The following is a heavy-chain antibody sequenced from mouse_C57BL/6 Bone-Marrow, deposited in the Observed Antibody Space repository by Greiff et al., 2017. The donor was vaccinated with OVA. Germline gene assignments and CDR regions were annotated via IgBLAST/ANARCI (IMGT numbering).Heavy chain of an antibody. CDR1: GYTFTDYY. CDR2: IYPGSGNT. D-gene: IGHD1-2*01. V-gene: IGHV1-76*01. CDR3: ARSLGRPLFDY. J-gene: IGHJ2*01. Sequence: VKLVESGAELVRPGASVKLSCKASGYTFTDYYINWVKQRPGQGLEWIARIYPGSGNTYYNEKFKGKATLTAEKSSSTAYMQLSSLTSEDSAVYFCARSLGRPLFDYWGQGTTLTVSS.